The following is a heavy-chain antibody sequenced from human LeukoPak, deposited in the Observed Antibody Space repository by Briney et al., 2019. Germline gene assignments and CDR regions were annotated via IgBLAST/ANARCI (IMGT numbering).Heavy chain of an antibody. CDR3: ARATVVPAATNWFDP. V-gene: IGHV1-2*02. CDR2: INPNSGGT. CDR1: GYTFTGYY. Sequence: SVKVSCKASGYTFTGYYMHWVRQAPGQGLEWMGWINPNSGGTNYAQKFQGRVTMTRDTSISTAYMELSRLRSDDTAVYYCARATVVPAATNWFDPWGQGTLVTVSS. J-gene: IGHJ5*02. D-gene: IGHD2-2*01.